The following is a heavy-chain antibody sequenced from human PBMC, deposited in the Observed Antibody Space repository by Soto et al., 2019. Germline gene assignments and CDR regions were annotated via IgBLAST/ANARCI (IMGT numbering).Heavy chain of an antibody. CDR1: GGSISSGGYY. D-gene: IGHD2-2*03. CDR2: IYYSGST. V-gene: IGHV4-31*03. J-gene: IGHJ6*02. CDR3: ARLNGYCISTNCHGYYGMDV. Sequence: SETLSLTCTVSGGSISSGGYYWSWIRQHPGKGLEWIGYIYYSGSTYYNPSLKSRVTISVDTSKNQFSLKLSSVTAADTAVYYCARLNGYCISTNCHGYYGMDVWGQGTTVTVLL.